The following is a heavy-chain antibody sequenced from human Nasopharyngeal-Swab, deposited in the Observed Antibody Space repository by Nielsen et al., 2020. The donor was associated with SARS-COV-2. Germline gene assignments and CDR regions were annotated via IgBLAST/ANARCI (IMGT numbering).Heavy chain of an antibody. J-gene: IGHJ6*03. CDR3: ARGGAGVVASPVLGLGPSYYYHFMDV. CDR2: VNHGGGT. V-gene: IGHV4-34*01. CDR1: GGSFSGHQ. D-gene: IGHD6-6*01. Sequence: GSLRLSCAVYGGSFSGHQWSWVRQTPGKGLEWIGEVNHGGGTNYNPSLKSRVTISVATSKNQFSLKLTSVTAADTAVYYCARGGAGVVASPVLGLGPSYYYHFMDVWGQGTTVTVSS.